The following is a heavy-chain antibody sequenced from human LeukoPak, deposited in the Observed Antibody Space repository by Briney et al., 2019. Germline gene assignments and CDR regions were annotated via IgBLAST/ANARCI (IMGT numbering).Heavy chain of an antibody. Sequence: GGSLRLSCAASGVTFSSYEMNWVRQAPGKGLEWVSYISGGGNTVHYADSVKGRFTISRDNTKNSLYLQMNSLRAEDTAVYYCARVPGSSGWNYYFDYWGQGTLVTVSS. CDR1: GVTFSSYE. V-gene: IGHV3-48*03. CDR2: ISGGGNTV. D-gene: IGHD6-19*01. CDR3: ARVPGSSGWNYYFDY. J-gene: IGHJ4*02.